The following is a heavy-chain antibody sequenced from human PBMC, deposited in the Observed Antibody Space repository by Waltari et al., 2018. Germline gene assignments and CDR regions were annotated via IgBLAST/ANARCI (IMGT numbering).Heavy chain of an antibody. CDR1: GFTVSSNY. J-gene: IGHJ5*02. Sequence: EVQLVESGGGLIQPGGSLRLSCAASGFTVSSNYMSWVRQAPGKGLWWVSVIYSGGSTYYADSVKGRFTISRDNSKNTLYLQMNSLRAEDTAVYYCARVRKWLGNWFDPWGQGTLVTVSS. CDR3: ARVRKWLGNWFDP. V-gene: IGHV3-53*01. D-gene: IGHD6-19*01. CDR2: IYSGGST.